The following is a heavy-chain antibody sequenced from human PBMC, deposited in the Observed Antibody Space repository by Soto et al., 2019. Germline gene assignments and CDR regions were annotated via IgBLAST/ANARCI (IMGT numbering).Heavy chain of an antibody. CDR2: IKGKTEGETT. CDR3: TTIPATAHT. CDR1: GFSFSKEW. J-gene: IGHJ4*02. V-gene: IGHV3-15*05. D-gene: IGHD2-2*01. Sequence: PGGSLRLSCEVSGFSFSKEWMNWVRQAPGKGLEGVGRIKGKTEGETTDYAAPVQGRFTISRDDSKNTLYLQMNSLRIEDTAVYYCTTIPATAHTWGQGILVTVSS.